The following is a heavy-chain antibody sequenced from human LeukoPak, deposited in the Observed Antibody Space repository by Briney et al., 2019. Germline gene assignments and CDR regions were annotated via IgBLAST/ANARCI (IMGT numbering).Heavy chain of an antibody. J-gene: IGHJ5*02. D-gene: IGHD2-8*01. CDR3: ARRVIMSAAGVPDTWLDP. CDR2: ISYSGGT. Sequence: SETLSLTCTVSGGSISSYYWSWIRQPPGKGLEWVGHISYSGGTKYNPSLQSRVTISIDTSKNQFSLNLSSVTAADTAVYYCARRVIMSAAGVPDTWLDPWGQGILVTVSS. CDR1: GGSISSYY. V-gene: IGHV4-59*08.